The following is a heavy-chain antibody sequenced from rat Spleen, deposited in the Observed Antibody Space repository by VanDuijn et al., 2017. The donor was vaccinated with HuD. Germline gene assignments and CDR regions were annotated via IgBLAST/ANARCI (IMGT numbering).Heavy chain of an antibody. D-gene: IGHD1-11*01. V-gene: IGHV5-25*01. CDR1: GFTFNDYY. J-gene: IGHJ3*01. Sequence: EVHLVESGGGLVQPGRSMKLSCAASGFTFNDYYMAWVRQAPTKGLEWVASISPSGGSTYNRDSVKGRLTISRDNAENTVYLQMNSLKSEDTATYYCAKDHYGGYPFAYWGQGTLVTVSS. CDR3: AKDHYGGYPFAY. CDR2: ISPSGGST.